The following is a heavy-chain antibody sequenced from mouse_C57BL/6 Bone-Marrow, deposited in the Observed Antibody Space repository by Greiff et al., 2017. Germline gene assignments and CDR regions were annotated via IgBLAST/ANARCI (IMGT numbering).Heavy chain of an antibody. CDR2: ILPGSGST. Sequence: VQLQQSGAELLKPGASVKLSCKASGYTFTGYWIEWVKQRPGHGLEWLGEILPGSGSTNYNEKFKGKATFTADTSSNTAYMQLSILTADDSALYYCSMSLVYWAMDYWGQGTSVTVSS. J-gene: IGHJ4*01. D-gene: IGHD2-10*02. V-gene: IGHV1-9*01. CDR3: SMSLVYWAMDY. CDR1: GYTFTGYW.